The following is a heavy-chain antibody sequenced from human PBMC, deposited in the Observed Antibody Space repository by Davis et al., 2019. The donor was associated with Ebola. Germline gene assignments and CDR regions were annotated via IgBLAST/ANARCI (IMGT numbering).Heavy chain of an antibody. D-gene: IGHD1-26*01. CDR1: GGSISNYY. CDR2: IYYSGST. Sequence: MPSETLSLTCTVSGGSISNYYWSWIRQPPGKGLEWIGYIYYSGSTNYNPSLKSRVTISVDTSKNQFSLKLSSVTAADTAVYYCARGSYVDAFDIWGQGTMVTVSS. CDR3: ARGSYVDAFDI. J-gene: IGHJ3*02. V-gene: IGHV4-59*08.